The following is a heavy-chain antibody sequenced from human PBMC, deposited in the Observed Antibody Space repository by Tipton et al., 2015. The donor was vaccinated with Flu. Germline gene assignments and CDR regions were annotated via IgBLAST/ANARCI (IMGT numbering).Heavy chain of an antibody. CDR1: GDSISSSSYY. Sequence: TLSLTCTVSGDSISSSSYYWGWIRQPPGKGLEWIGSIYYSGSTYYNPSLKSRVTISVDTSKNQFSLKLSSVTAADTAAYYCAREGRREQLALDYWGQGTLVTVSS. CDR2: IYYSGST. V-gene: IGHV4-39*07. J-gene: IGHJ4*02. CDR3: AREGRREQLALDY. D-gene: IGHD6-6*01.